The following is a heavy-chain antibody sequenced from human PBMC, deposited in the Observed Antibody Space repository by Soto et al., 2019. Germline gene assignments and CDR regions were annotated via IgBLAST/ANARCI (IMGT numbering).Heavy chain of an antibody. V-gene: IGHV1-18*01. CDR2: ISAYSGNT. J-gene: IGHJ5*02. Sequence: GASVKVSCKASGYTFTTYDIYWVRQATGQGLEWMGWISAYSGNTSYAQKLQGRVTMTTDTSTSTAYMELRSLRSDDTAVYYCAREMGYCSGGSCYSGQYNWFDPWGQGTLVTVPQ. CDR3: AREMGYCSGGSCYSGQYNWFDP. CDR1: GYTFTTYD. D-gene: IGHD2-15*01.